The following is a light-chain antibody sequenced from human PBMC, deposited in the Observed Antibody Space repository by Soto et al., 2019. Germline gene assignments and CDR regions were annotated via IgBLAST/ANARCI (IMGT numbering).Light chain of an antibody. Sequence: EIVLTQSPGTLSLSLGERATLSCRTSQTIKNNYLDWYQQKPGQAPRLLIYGTSNRATGISDRFSGRGSGTEFTLTISRLETEDFAVDYSQQFASSFNFGQGTKLEIK. CDR2: GTS. CDR1: QTIKNNY. CDR3: QQFASSFN. J-gene: IGKJ2*01. V-gene: IGKV3-20*01.